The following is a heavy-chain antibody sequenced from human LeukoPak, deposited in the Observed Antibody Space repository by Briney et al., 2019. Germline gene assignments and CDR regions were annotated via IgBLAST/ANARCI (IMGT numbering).Heavy chain of an antibody. D-gene: IGHD5-18*01. J-gene: IGHJ6*02. Sequence: GGSLRLSCAASGFTFDDYTMHWVRQAPGKGLEWVSLISWDGGSTYYADSVKGRFTISRDNSKNSLYLQMNSLRTEDTALYYCAKDFTAMVTLSNYYGMDVWGQGTTVTVSS. CDR2: ISWDGGST. CDR3: AKDFTAMVTLSNYYGMDV. CDR1: GFTFDDYT. V-gene: IGHV3-43*01.